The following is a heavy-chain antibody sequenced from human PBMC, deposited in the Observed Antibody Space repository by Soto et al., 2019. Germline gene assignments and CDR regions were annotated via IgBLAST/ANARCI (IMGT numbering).Heavy chain of an antibody. V-gene: IGHV4-39*01. CDR2: IYYSVIT. D-gene: IGHD3-16*01. CDR1: GASVRSSSDY. J-gene: IGHJ4*02. CDR3: ASRLRGGYFDY. Sequence: YSLSLTSTVSGASVRSSSDYGGWIRHPPGKGLEWIWSIYYSVITYYNPSLKSRFTISVDTSKNQFSLKLSSVTAADTAVYYCASRLRGGYFDYSGQGTLVTVSS.